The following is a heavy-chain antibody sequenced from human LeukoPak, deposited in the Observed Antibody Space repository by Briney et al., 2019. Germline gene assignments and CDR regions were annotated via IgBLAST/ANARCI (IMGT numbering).Heavy chain of an antibody. J-gene: IGHJ4*02. D-gene: IGHD3-3*01. CDR3: ARLRPTIFGGTQQAPADY. CDR2: IYPGGSDT. CDR1: GYSFSSYW. Sequence: GESLKISCKGSGYSFSSYWIGWVRQVPGKGLEWMGIIYPGGSDTRYSPSFQGQVTISADKSIDTAYLQWSSLKASDSAMYYCARLRPTIFGGTQQAPADYWGQGTLVTVSS. V-gene: IGHV5-51*01.